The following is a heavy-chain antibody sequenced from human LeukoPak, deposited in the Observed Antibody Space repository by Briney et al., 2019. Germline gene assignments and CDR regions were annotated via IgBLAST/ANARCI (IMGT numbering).Heavy chain of an antibody. D-gene: IGHD3-16*01. CDR2: ISTSGIYI. Sequence: GGSLRLSCAASGFTFSSYNMNWVRQAPGKGLEWVSSISTSGIYIYYADSLKGRFTISRDNAKNSLYLQMNSLRAEDTAVYYCARTALFGGRLTTPGLDYWGQGALVTVSS. V-gene: IGHV3-21*01. CDR1: GFTFSSYN. CDR3: ARTALFGGRLTTPGLDY. J-gene: IGHJ4*02.